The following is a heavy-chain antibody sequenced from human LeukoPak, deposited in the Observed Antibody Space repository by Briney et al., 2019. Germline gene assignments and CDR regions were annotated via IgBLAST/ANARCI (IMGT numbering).Heavy chain of an antibody. J-gene: IGHJ4*02. V-gene: IGHV3-9*01. D-gene: IGHD3-22*01. CDR2: ISWNSGSI. CDR3: AKVRDSSGYYYPFDY. CDR1: GFTFYDYA. Sequence: PGRSLRLSCAASGFTFYDYAMHWVRQAPGKGLEWGSGISWNSGSIGYADSVKGRFTLSRDYAKNSLYLQMNSLRAEDTALYYCAKVRDSSGYYYPFDYWGQGTLVTVSS.